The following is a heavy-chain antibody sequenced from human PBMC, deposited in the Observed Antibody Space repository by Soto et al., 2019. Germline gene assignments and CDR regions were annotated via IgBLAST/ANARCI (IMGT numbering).Heavy chain of an antibody. CDR1: SGSISSGGYY. CDR2: IYYSGST. D-gene: IGHD2-15*01. CDR3: ARGRCSLVAATAI. J-gene: IGHJ3*02. V-gene: IGHV4-31*03. Sequence: SETLYLTCTVSSGSISSGGYYGSWISKHPGKGLEWIEYIYYSGSTYYNPSLKSRVTISVDTSKNQFSLKLSSVTAADTAVFYGARGRCSLVAATAIWGQGTMVTVSS.